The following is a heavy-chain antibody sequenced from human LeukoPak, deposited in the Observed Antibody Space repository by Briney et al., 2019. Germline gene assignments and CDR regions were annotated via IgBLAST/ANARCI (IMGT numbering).Heavy chain of an antibody. CDR3: ARGGWDYFGMDV. D-gene: IGHD1-26*01. CDR1: GFTFSSYD. J-gene: IGHJ6*02. Sequence: PGGSLRLSCAASGFTFSSYDMHWVRQATGKGLEWVSAIGTAGDTYYPGSVKGRFTISRENAKNSLYLQKNGLRAGDRAVYYCARGGWDYFGMDVWGQGTTVTVSS. CDR2: IGTAGDT. V-gene: IGHV3-13*01.